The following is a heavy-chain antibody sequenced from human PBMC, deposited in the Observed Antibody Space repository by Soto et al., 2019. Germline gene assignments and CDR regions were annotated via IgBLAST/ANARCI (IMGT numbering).Heavy chain of an antibody. CDR3: AREHYGDYPYGMDV. Sequence: PGGSLRLYCAASGFTFSSYGMHWVRQAPGKGLEWVAVIWYDGSNKYYADSVKGRFTISRDNSKNTLYLQMNSLRAEDTAVYYCAREHYGDYPYGMDVWGQGTTVTVSS. D-gene: IGHD4-17*01. J-gene: IGHJ6*02. CDR2: IWYDGSNK. V-gene: IGHV3-33*01. CDR1: GFTFSSYG.